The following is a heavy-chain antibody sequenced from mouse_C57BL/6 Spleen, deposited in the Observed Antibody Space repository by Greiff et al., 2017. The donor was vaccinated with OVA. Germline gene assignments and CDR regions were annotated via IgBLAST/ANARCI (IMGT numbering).Heavy chain of an antibody. CDR2: TFYSGIT. CDR3: ARALTTDGDFDV. CDR1: GFSINSDCY. Sequence: EVQVVESGPNLVRPSQTLSLTCTVTGFSINSDCYWIWIRQFPGNKLEYIGYTFYSGITYYNPSLESRTYITRDTSKNQFSLKLSSVTTEDTATYYCARALTTDGDFDVWGTGTTVTVSS. J-gene: IGHJ1*03. D-gene: IGHD1-1*01. V-gene: IGHV3-3*01.